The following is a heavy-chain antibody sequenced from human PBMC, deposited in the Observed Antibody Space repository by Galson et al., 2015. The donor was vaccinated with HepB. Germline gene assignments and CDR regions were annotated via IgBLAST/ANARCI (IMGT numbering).Heavy chain of an antibody. CDR2: IWYDGTDK. CDR3: TRGGGSSTWYEAFDI. J-gene: IGHJ3*02. V-gene: IGHV3-33*08. D-gene: IGHD6-13*01. CDR1: GFTFTNYA. Sequence: SLRLSCAASGFTFTNYAMSWVRQAPGKGLEWVAVIWYDGTDKYYADSVKGRFTISRDNSKKMLYLQMSSLRPEDTAVYICTRGGGSSTWYEAFDIWGQGTMVTVSS.